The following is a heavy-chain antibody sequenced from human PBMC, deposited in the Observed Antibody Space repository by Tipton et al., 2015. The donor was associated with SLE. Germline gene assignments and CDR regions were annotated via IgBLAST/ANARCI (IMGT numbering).Heavy chain of an antibody. D-gene: IGHD5-12*01. V-gene: IGHV4-59*12. CDR2: IYYSGST. Sequence: PGLVKPSETLSLTCTVSGGSISSYYWSWIRQPPGKGLEWIGYIYYSGSTYYNPSLKSRVTISVDTSKNQFSLKLSSVTAADTAVYYCARALVATIPFDYWGQGTLVTVSS. CDR1: GGSISSYY. J-gene: IGHJ4*02. CDR3: ARALVATIPFDY.